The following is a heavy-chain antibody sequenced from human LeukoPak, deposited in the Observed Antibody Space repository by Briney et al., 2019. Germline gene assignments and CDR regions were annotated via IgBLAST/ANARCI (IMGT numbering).Heavy chain of an antibody. V-gene: IGHV1-18*01. CDR3: AKVDPPIIAGARGDAFEI. D-gene: IGHD1-26*01. J-gene: IGHJ3*02. CDR1: GYRFTNFG. Sequence: ASVTVSFKASGYRFTNFGITWVRQAPGQGLEWMGWTTPYDDNPEYGKKFQGRVTMTTDTSTDTAYLEVSGLRPDDTAVYYCAKVDPPIIAGARGDAFEIWGQGTLVTVSS. CDR2: TTPYDDNP.